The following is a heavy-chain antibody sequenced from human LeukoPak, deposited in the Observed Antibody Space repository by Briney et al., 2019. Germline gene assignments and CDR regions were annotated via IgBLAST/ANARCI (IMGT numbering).Heavy chain of an antibody. CDR3: ARGGSSGWFYI. Sequence: PGGSLRLACAASGFTFSDYYMSWIRQAPGKGLVWVSRINSDGSYTNYADSVKGRFTISRDNAKNTLYLQMNSLRAEDTAVYYCARGGSSGWFYIWGQGTMVTVSS. CDR2: INSDGSYT. V-gene: IGHV3-74*01. CDR1: GFTFSDYY. D-gene: IGHD6-19*01. J-gene: IGHJ3*02.